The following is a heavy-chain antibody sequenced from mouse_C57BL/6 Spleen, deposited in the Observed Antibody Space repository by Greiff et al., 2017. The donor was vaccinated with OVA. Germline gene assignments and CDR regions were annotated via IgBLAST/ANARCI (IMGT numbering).Heavy chain of an antibody. CDR1: GYTFTSYG. CDR2: IYPRSGNT. J-gene: IGHJ4*01. D-gene: IGHD1-1*01. V-gene: IGHV1-81*01. CDR3: ARFYYGSSYAMDY. Sequence: VQLQQSGAELARPGASVKLSCKASGYTFTSYGISWVKQRTGQGLEWIGEIYPRSGNTYYNEKVKGKATLTADKSSSTAYMELRSLTSEDSAVYFCARFYYGSSYAMDYWGQGTSVTVSS.